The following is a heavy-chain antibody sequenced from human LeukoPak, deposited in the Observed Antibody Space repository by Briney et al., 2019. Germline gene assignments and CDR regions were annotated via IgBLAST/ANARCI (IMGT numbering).Heavy chain of an antibody. D-gene: IGHD4-23*01. CDR1: GFTFNSYP. CDR3: AKLRWEITHYWYFDL. J-gene: IGHJ2*01. CDR2: ISPSGGRI. Sequence: GGSLRLSCAASGFTFNSYPMSWVRQAPGKGLEWVSAISPSGGRIYFSDSVRGRFTISRDNSKNTVYVQMNSLRAEDTAVYYCAKLRWEITHYWYFDLWGRGTLVTVSS. V-gene: IGHV3-23*01.